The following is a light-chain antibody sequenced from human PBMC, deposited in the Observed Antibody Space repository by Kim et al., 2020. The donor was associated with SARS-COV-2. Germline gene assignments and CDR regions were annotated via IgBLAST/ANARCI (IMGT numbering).Light chain of an antibody. J-gene: IGKJ1*01. V-gene: IGKV3-20*01. CDR1: QSVSSSY. CDR3: QQYGISPPT. Sequence: SPGERATLSCRASQSVSSSYLAWYQQRPGQAPRLLIYGASSRATGIPDRFSGSGSGTDFTLTISKLEPGDFAVYYCQQYGISPPTFGQGTKVDIK. CDR2: GAS.